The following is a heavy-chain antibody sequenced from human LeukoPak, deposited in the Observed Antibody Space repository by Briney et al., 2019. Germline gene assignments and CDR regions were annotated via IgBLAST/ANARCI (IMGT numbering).Heavy chain of an antibody. J-gene: IGHJ4*02. Sequence: PSETLSLTCTVSGYSISSGYYWGWIRQPPGKGLEWIGSIYHSGSTYYNPSLKSRVTISVDTSKNQFSLKLSSVTAADTAVYYCARDEPWDYWGQGTLVTVSS. D-gene: IGHD1-14*01. CDR2: IYHSGST. V-gene: IGHV4-38-2*02. CDR3: ARDEPWDY. CDR1: GYSISSGYY.